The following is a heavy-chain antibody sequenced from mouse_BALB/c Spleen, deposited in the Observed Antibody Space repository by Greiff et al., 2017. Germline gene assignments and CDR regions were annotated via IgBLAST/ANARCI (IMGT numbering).Heavy chain of an antibody. D-gene: IGHD2-4*01. Sequence: DVKLQESGPGLVKPSQSLSLTCSVTGYSITSGYYWNWFRQFPGNKLEWMGYISYDGSNNYNPALKNRISITRDTSKNQFFLKLKSVTTEDTATYYCEREYDYSCAYWGQGTLVTVSA. J-gene: IGHJ3*01. CDR1: GYSITSGYY. CDR3: EREYDYSCAY. V-gene: IGHV3-6*02. CDR2: ISYDGSN.